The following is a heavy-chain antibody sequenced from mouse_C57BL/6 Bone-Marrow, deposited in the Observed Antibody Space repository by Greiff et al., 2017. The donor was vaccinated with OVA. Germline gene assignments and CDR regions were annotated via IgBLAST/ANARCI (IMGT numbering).Heavy chain of an antibody. CDR3: TNDYDWFAY. J-gene: IGHJ3*01. Sequence: VQLQQSGAELVRPGASVKLSCTASGFNIKDDYMHWVKQRPEQGLEWIGWIDPENGDTEYASKFQGKATITADTSSNTAYLQLSSLTSEDTAVYYCTNDYDWFAYWGQGTLVTVSA. CDR1: GFNIKDDY. CDR2: IDPENGDT. V-gene: IGHV14-4*01. D-gene: IGHD2-4*01.